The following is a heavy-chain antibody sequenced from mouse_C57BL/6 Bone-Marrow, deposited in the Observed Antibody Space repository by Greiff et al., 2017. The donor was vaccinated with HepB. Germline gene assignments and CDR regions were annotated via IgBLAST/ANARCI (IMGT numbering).Heavy chain of an antibody. J-gene: IGHJ1*03. Sequence: EVTLVESGGGLVQPGGSLKLSCAASGFTFSDYYMYWVRQTPEKRLEWVAYISNGGGSTYYPDTVKGRFTISRYNAKNTLYLQMSRLKSEDTAMYYCARQGPPRGYFDVWGTGTTVTVSS. CDR2: ISNGGGST. CDR1: GFTFSDYY. CDR3: ARQGPPRGYFDV. V-gene: IGHV5-12*01.